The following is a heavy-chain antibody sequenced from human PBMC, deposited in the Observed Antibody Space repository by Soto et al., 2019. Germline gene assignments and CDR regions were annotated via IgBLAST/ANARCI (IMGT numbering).Heavy chain of an antibody. D-gene: IGHD3-22*01. Sequence: GGSLRLSCAASGFTFSSYAMSWVRQAPGKGLEWVSSITGSGGSTYNADSVKGRFTISRDNSENTLYLQMNSLRAEDTAVYYCARAREPNYYDSSGYSFDYWGQGTLVTVSS. J-gene: IGHJ4*02. CDR3: ARAREPNYYDSSGYSFDY. CDR2: ITGSGGST. CDR1: GFTFSSYA. V-gene: IGHV3-23*01.